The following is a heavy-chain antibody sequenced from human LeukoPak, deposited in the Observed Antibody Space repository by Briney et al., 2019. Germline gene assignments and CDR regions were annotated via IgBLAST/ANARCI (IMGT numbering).Heavy chain of an antibody. J-gene: IGHJ4*02. V-gene: IGHV5-51*01. CDR1: GYSFTSYW. CDR2: IYPGDSDT. D-gene: IGHD2-8*01. CDR3: ARRLGDCTNGVCTYYFDY. Sequence: GESLKISCKGSGYSFTSYWIGWVRQMPGKGPEWMGIIYPGDSDTRYSPSFQGQVTISADKSISTAYLQWSSLKASDTAMYYCARRLGDCTNGVCTYYFDYWGQGTLVTVSS.